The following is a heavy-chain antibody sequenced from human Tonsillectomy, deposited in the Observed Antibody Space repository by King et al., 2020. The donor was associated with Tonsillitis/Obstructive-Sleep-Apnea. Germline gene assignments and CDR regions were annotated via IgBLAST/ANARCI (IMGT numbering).Heavy chain of an antibody. J-gene: IGHJ6*03. Sequence: VQLVESGGGLVQPGRSLRLSCVASGFTFDDYAMHWVRQAPGKGLEWVAGIIWNSANIGYADSVKGRFTISRDNAKNSLYLQMNSLRSEDTALYYCAKDGERGAYYNFYFMDVWGKGTTVTVSS. CDR1: GFTFDDYA. CDR2: IIWNSANI. CDR3: AKDGERGAYYNFYFMDV. V-gene: IGHV3-9*01. D-gene: IGHD1-26*01.